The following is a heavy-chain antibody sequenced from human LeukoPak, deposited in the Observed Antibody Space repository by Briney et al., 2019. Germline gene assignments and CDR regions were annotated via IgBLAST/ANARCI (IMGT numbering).Heavy chain of an antibody. CDR2: IYYSGST. J-gene: IGHJ4*02. CDR1: GGSISSYY. V-gene: IGHV4-59*08. Sequence: SETLSLTCTVSGGSISSYYWSWIRQPPGKGLEWIGYIYYSGSTYYNPSLKSRVTISVDTSKNQFSLKLSSVTAADTAVYYCARHLRNSPLDYWGQGTLVTVSS. D-gene: IGHD1-7*01. CDR3: ARHLRNSPLDY.